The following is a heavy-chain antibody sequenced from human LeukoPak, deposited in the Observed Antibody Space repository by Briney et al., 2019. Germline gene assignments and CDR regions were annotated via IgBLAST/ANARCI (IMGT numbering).Heavy chain of an antibody. D-gene: IGHD1-26*01. CDR3: ALRGRSFDY. CDR2: INHSGST. J-gene: IGHJ4*02. V-gene: IGHV4-34*01. CDR1: GGSFSGYY. Sequence: PSETLSLTCAVYGGSFSGYYWSWIRQPPGKGLEWIGEINHSGSTNYNPSLKSRVIISVDTSKNQFSLKLSSVTAADTAVYYCALRGRSFDYWGQGTLVTVSS.